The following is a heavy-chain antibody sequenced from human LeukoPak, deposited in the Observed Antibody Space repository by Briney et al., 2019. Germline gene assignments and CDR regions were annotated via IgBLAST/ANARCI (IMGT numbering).Heavy chain of an antibody. D-gene: IGHD5-12*01. Sequence: ASVKVSCKSSVYTFTSYDINWLRQATGQGREGVGWMKPNSGSTGYAQKFQRRVPINRNTSKSTAYMELSGLRSEDTAVYYCARGRSTGYPYYFEYWGQGNLVTVSS. CDR1: VYTFTSYD. V-gene: IGHV1-8*03. CDR2: MKPNSGST. CDR3: ARGRSTGYPYYFEY. J-gene: IGHJ4*02.